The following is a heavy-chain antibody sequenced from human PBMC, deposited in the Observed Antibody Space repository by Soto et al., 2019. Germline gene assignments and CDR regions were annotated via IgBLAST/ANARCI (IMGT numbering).Heavy chain of an antibody. CDR1: GYTFTSYA. Sequence: AASVKVSCKASGYTFTSYAMHWVRQAPGQRLEWMGWINAGNGNTKYSQKFQGRVTITRDTSASTAYMELSSLRSEDTAVYYCARAKRTYGDYFWPARFRPPFDYWGQGTLVTVSS. CDR3: ARAKRTYGDYFWPARFRPPFDY. V-gene: IGHV1-3*01. J-gene: IGHJ4*02. D-gene: IGHD4-17*01. CDR2: INAGNGNT.